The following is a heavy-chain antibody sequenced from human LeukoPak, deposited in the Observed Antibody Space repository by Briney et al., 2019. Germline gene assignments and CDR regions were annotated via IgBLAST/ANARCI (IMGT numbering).Heavy chain of an antibody. D-gene: IGHD3-16*02. V-gene: IGHV1-2*02. CDR2: INPNSGGT. CDR3: ASRPWLRLGELSPTPFDY. Sequence: ASVKVSCKASGYTFTGYYMHWVRQAPGQGLEWMGWINPNSGGTNYAQKSQGRVTMTRDTSISTAYMELSRLRSDDTAVYYCASRPWLRLGELSPTPFDYWGQGTLVTVSS. CDR1: GYTFTGYY. J-gene: IGHJ4*02.